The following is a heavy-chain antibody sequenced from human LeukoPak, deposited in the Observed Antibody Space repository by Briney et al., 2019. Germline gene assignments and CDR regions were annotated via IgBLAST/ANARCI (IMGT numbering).Heavy chain of an antibody. V-gene: IGHV4-38-2*02. D-gene: IGHD3-3*01. J-gene: IGHJ5*02. CDR1: GYSISSGYY. Sequence: PSETLSLTCTVSGYSISSGYYWGWIRQPPGKGLEWIGSIYHSGSTYYNPSLKSRVTISVDTSKNQFSLKLSSVTAADTAVYYCARRAGVGGNWFDPWGQGTLVTVSS. CDR2: IYHSGST. CDR3: ARRAGVGGNWFDP.